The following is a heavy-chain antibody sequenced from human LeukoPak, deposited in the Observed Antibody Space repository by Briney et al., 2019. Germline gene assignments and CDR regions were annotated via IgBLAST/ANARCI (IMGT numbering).Heavy chain of an antibody. CDR3: ASFGGYCSSTSCYNYFGP. CDR2: IKQDGSEK. J-gene: IGHJ5*02. Sequence: GGSLRLSCAASGFTFSSYWMSWVRQAPGKGLEWVANIKQDGSEKYYVDSVKGRFTISRDNAENSLFLQMNGLRAEDTAVYYCASFGGYCSSTSCYNYFGPWGQGTLVTVSS. CDR1: GFTFSSYW. D-gene: IGHD2-2*01. V-gene: IGHV3-7*01.